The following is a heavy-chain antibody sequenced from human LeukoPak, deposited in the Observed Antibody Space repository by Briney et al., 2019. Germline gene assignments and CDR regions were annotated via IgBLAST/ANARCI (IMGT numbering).Heavy chain of an antibody. D-gene: IGHD5-18*01. J-gene: IGHJ4*02. CDR2: ISAYNGNT. CDR3: ARDSTWIQLWFFDY. Sequence: GASVKVSCKASGYTFTSYGISWVRRAPGQGLEWMGWISAYNGNTNYAQKLQGRVTMTTDTSTSTAYMELRSLRSDDTTVYYCARDSTWIQLWFFDYWGQGTLVTVSS. CDR1: GYTFTSYG. V-gene: IGHV1-18*01.